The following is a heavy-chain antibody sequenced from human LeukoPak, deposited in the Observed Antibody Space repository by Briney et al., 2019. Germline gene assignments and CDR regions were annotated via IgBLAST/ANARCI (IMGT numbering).Heavy chain of an antibody. CDR3: ARATFGYCSSTSCYDYYYMDV. CDR1: GFTFSSYS. D-gene: IGHD2-2*03. CDR2: ISSSSSTI. Sequence: PGGSLRLSCAASGFTFSSYSMNWVRQAPGKGLEWVSYISSSSSTIYYADSVKGRFTISRDNAKNSLYLQMNSLRAEDTAVYYCARATFGYCSSTSCYDYYYMDVWGKGTTVTVSS. J-gene: IGHJ6*03. V-gene: IGHV3-48*04.